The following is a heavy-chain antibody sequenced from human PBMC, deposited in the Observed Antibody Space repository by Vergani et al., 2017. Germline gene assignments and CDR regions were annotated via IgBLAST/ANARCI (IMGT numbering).Heavy chain of an antibody. V-gene: IGHV3-48*03. CDR3: ARDHGGLIELVGAFDI. J-gene: IGHJ3*02. CDR1: GFTFSSYE. D-gene: IGHD3-16*01. Sequence: EVQLVESGGGLVQPGGSLRLSCAASGFTFSSYEMNWVRQAPGKGLEWVSYISSSGSTIYYADSVKGRFTISRDNAKNSLYLQMNSLRAEDTAVYYCARDHGGLIELVGAFDIWGQGTMVTVSS. CDR2: ISSSGSTI.